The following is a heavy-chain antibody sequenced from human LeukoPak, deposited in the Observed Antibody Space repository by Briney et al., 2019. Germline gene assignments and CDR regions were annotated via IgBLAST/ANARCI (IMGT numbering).Heavy chain of an antibody. CDR1: GATFRTFA. J-gene: IGHJ6*02. D-gene: IGHD3-10*01. CDR2: ISYDGSNK. CDR3: ARGGYGSGSYDYYFYGMDV. V-gene: IGHV3-30*14. Sequence: GGSLRLSCAASGATFRTFAMHWVRQAPGKGLEWVAVISYDGSNKYWAASVQGRFTISRDNSKNTVYLQMNRLRPEDTAVYYCARGGYGSGSYDYYFYGMDVWGQGTTVTVSS.